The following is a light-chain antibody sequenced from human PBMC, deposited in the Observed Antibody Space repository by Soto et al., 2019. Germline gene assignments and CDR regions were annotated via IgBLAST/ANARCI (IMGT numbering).Light chain of an antibody. V-gene: IGLV2-14*01. CDR2: AVS. Sequence: QSVLTQPASVSGSPGQSITISCTGTSSDVGGYNYVSWYQQPPGKAPKLIIYAVSNRPSGVSNRFSGSKSGNTASLTITGLQADDEGDYYCSPFTTLSTYLFGPGTMLTVL. CDR1: SSDVGGYNY. J-gene: IGLJ1*01. CDR3: SPFTTLSTYL.